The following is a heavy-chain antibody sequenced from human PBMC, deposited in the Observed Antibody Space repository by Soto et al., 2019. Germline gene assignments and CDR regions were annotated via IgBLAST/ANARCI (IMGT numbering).Heavy chain of an antibody. CDR2: ITGSGAGS. Sequence: EVQLLESGGGWLQPGGSLRLSCAASGFTFSSYAMNWVRQAPGKGLEWVSGITGSGAGSYYSDSVKGRFTISRDNAKNTLYLQMNSLRAADTAVYYCAKAYSNSWPNDGFEPWGQGTLVTVSS. V-gene: IGHV3-23*01. CDR1: GFTFSSYA. D-gene: IGHD6-13*01. CDR3: AKAYSNSWPNDGFEP. J-gene: IGHJ5*02.